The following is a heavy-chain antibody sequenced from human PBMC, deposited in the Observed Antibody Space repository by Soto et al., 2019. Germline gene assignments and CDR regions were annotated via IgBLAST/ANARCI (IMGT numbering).Heavy chain of an antibody. V-gene: IGHV1-2*07. Sequence: ASVKVSCKASGYTFTGYYMHWVRQAPGQGLEWMGWINPNSGGTNYANKFQGRVNMTRDTSSSTAYMELSRLRSYDTAVYYCARARGVLTAIMDXWGQGTRVNVS. CDR3: ARARGVLTAIMDX. CDR1: GYTFTGYY. J-gene: IGHJ6*02. CDR2: INPNSGGT. D-gene: IGHD2-21*02.